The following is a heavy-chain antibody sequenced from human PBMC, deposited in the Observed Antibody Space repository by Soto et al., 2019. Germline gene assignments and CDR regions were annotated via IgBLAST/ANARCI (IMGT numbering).Heavy chain of an antibody. CDR2: IYRSGAT. Sequence: EVQLVESGGGLIQPGGSLRLSCAASGFTVTSNYLTWVRQAPGKGLEWVSVIYRSGATYYPDSVRGRFTAFRDYSHNTLYLQMDSLRVEDTAVYYCARDSGMIRGSYGVDVWGPGTTVTVSS. CDR1: GFTVTSNY. V-gene: IGHV3-53*01. CDR3: ARDSGMIRGSYGVDV. D-gene: IGHD3-10*01. J-gene: IGHJ6*02.